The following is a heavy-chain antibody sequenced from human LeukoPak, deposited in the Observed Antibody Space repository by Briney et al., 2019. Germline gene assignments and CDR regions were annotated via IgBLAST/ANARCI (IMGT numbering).Heavy chain of an antibody. CDR1: GFTFSSYS. CDR2: ISSSSSYI. V-gene: IGHV3-21*01. CDR3: ARKAPGGYDILTGYYRDYYYMDV. J-gene: IGHJ6*03. Sequence: GGSLRLSCAASGFTFSSYSMNWVRQAPGKGLEWVSSISSSSSYIYYADSVKGRFTISRDNAKNLLYLQMNSPRAEDTAVYYCARKAPGGYDILTGYYRDYYYMDVWGKGTTVTVSS. D-gene: IGHD3-9*01.